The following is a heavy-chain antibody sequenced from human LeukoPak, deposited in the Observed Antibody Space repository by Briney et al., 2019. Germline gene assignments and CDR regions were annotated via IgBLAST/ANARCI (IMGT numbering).Heavy chain of an antibody. J-gene: IGHJ6*02. CDR2: ISYYGSNE. Sequence: PGRSLRLSCAASGFTFSSYAMHWVRQARGKGLDGVALISYYGSNEYYADSEKGRCTISRDNSKNTLYLQMNSLRAEDTAVYYCARDLSSGPYYYAMDVWGQGTTVTVSS. D-gene: IGHD6-19*01. CDR3: ARDLSSGPYYYAMDV. V-gene: IGHV3-30*04. CDR1: GFTFSSYA.